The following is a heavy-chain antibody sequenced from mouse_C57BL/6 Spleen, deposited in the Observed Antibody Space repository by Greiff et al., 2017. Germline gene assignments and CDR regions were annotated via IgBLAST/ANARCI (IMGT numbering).Heavy chain of an antibody. V-gene: IGHV5-6*01. Sequence: EVQLEESGGDLVKPGGSLKLSCAASGFTFSSYGMSWVRQTPDKRLEWVATISSGGSYTYYPDSVKGRSTLSRDNAKNTLYLQVSSLKSEDTAMYDGAGREGSSYYFDYWGQGTTLTVSS. D-gene: IGHD1-1*01. CDR1: GFTFSSYG. CDR2: ISSGGSYT. J-gene: IGHJ2*01. CDR3: AGREGSSYYFDY.